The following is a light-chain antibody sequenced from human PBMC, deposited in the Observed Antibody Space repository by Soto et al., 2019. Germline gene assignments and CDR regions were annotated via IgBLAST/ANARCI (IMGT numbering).Light chain of an antibody. V-gene: IGLV4-69*01. Sequence: QPVLTQSPSASASLGASVKLTCTLSSGHSIYTIAWHQQQPEKGPRYLMTLNSDGSHSKGDGIPDRFSGSSSGAERYLSISSLQSEDEADYYCQTWGTGIEVFGGGTKVTVL. CDR3: QTWGTGIEV. J-gene: IGLJ3*02. CDR2: LNSDGSH. CDR1: SGHSIYT.